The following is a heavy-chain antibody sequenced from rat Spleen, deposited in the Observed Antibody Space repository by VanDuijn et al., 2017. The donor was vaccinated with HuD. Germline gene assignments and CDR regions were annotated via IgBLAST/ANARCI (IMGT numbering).Heavy chain of an antibody. CDR1: GFSLTSYG. CDR3: ARWKYTTDWFAF. V-gene: IGHV2S8*01. CDR2: ISSGGNT. D-gene: IGHD1-6*01. Sequence: QVHLKESGPDLVQPSQTLSLTCSVSGFSLTSYGVSWVRQPPGKGLEWIAGISSGGNTYYNSVLKSRLSTTRDTSKSQVFLKMNSLQGEDTAMYFCARWKYTTDWFAFWGQGTLVTVSS. J-gene: IGHJ3*01.